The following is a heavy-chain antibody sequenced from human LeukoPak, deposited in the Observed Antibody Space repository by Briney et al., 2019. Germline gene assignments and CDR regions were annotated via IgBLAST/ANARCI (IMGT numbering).Heavy chain of an antibody. CDR2: ISAYNGNT. V-gene: IGHV1-18*01. J-gene: IGHJ4*02. Sequence: GASVKVSCKASGYTFTSYGISWVRQAPGQGLAWMGWISAYNGNTNYAQKLQGRVTMTRDTSISTAYMEQSRLRSDDTAVYYCARGGRRDYFDYWGQGTLVTVSS. D-gene: IGHD3-16*01. CDR3: ARGGRRDYFDY. CDR1: GYTFTSYG.